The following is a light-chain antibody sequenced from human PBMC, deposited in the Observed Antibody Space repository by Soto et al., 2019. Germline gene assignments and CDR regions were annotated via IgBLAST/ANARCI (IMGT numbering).Light chain of an antibody. CDR3: CSYAGSSTPYV. V-gene: IGLV2-23*01. CDR2: EGS. J-gene: IGLJ1*01. CDR1: SSDVGSYNL. Sequence: QSVLTQPASVSGSPGQSITISCTGTSSDVGSYNLVSWYQQHPGKAPKLMIYEGSKRPSGVSNRFSGSKSGNMASTTISGLQAEDEADYYCCSYAGSSTPYVFGTGTKVTVL.